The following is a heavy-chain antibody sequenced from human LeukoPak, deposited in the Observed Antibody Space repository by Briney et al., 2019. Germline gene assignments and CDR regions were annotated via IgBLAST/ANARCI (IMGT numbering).Heavy chain of an antibody. CDR2: INSYNGYT. CDR1: GYTFTSYD. D-gene: IGHD5-12*01. Sequence: ASVKVSCKTSGYTFTSYDISWVRQAPGQGLEWMGWINSYNGYTNYTQKLQGRVTMTTDTSTRTVSMELRSLRSDDTAMYYCARHDLYSGHEWDYWGQGTLVTVSS. J-gene: IGHJ4*02. CDR3: ARHDLYSGHEWDY. V-gene: IGHV1-18*04.